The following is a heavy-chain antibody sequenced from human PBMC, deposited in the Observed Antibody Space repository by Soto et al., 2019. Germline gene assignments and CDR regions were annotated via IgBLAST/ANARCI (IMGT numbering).Heavy chain of an antibody. Sequence: QVQLQQWGAGLLKPSETLSLTCAVYGGSFSGYYWSWIRQPPGKGLEWIGEINHSGSTNYNPSLKSRVTRSAEPSQNQFSLTLSSVTAADAAVYYCARAGVGFDPWGQGPLVTVSS. CDR2: INHSGST. CDR1: GGSFSGYY. J-gene: IGHJ5*02. V-gene: IGHV4-34*01. CDR3: ARAGVGFDP. D-gene: IGHD2-8*01.